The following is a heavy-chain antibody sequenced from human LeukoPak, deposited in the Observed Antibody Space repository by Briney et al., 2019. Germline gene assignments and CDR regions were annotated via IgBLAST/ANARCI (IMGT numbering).Heavy chain of an antibody. D-gene: IGHD3-9*01. CDR2: IYHSGST. Sequence: SETLSLTCAVSGYSISSGYYWGWIRQPPRKGLEWIGSIYHSGSTYYNPSLKSRVTISVDTSKNQFSLKLSSVTAADTAVYYCARNYDDILTGYLPFDYWGQGTLVTVSS. CDR3: ARNYDDILTGYLPFDY. V-gene: IGHV4-38-2*01. CDR1: GYSISSGYY. J-gene: IGHJ4*02.